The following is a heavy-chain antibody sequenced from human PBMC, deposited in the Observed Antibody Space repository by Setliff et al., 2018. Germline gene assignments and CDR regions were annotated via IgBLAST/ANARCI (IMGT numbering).Heavy chain of an antibody. Sequence: PSETLSLTCTVSGGSISSSSYYWGWIRQPPGKGLEWIGSIYHNGNSYYNPSLRSRVTISVDTSKNQFSLKLSSVTAADTAVYYCAREGYSSLIGWFDPWGQGTLVTVSS. D-gene: IGHD6-13*01. CDR3: AREGYSSLIGWFDP. V-gene: IGHV4-39*07. J-gene: IGHJ5*02. CDR2: IYHNGNS. CDR1: GGSISSSSYY.